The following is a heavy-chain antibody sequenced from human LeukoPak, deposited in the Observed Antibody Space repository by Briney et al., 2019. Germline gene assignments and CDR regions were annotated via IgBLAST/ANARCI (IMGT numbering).Heavy chain of an antibody. CDR1: GITFSSYG. J-gene: IGHJ4*02. CDR2: ISSTGGTT. CDR3: ARVAAALGNYFDY. Sequence: GGSLRLSCAASGITFSSYGMSWVRQAPGKGLEWVSSISSTGGTTYYADSVKGRFTISRDNSKNTLYLQMNSLRAEDTAVYYCARVAAALGNYFDYWGQGTLVTVSS. D-gene: IGHD6-13*01. V-gene: IGHV3-23*01.